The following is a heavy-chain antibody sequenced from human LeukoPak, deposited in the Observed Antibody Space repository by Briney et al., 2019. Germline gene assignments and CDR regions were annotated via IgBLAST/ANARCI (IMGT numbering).Heavy chain of an antibody. CDR2: IYPGDSDT. CDR3: ARLDAPSSWLDY. Sequence: GASLKISCQGSGYLFTSYWIGWVRQLPGKGLEWMGIIYPGDSDTRYSPSFQGQVTISADKSISTAYLQWSSLKASDTAMYYCARLDAPSSWLDYWGQGTLVTVSS. CDR1: GYLFTSYW. D-gene: IGHD6-13*01. V-gene: IGHV5-51*01. J-gene: IGHJ4*02.